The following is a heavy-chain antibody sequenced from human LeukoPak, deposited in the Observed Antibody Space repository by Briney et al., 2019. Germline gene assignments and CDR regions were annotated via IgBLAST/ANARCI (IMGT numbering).Heavy chain of an antibody. D-gene: IGHD3-3*01. J-gene: IGHJ4*02. V-gene: IGHV3-7*01. Sequence: GGALRLSCAASGFTFSNYWKSWGRPAPGTGLGWVANIKKNGTKKYYVDSVKGRFTISRDNAKNSLNLQMNSLRAEDTAVYYCARDREGYYEFWSGYYIKYWGQGALLTVSS. CDR3: ARDREGYYEFWSGYYIKY. CDR2: IKKNGTKK. CDR1: GFTFSNYW.